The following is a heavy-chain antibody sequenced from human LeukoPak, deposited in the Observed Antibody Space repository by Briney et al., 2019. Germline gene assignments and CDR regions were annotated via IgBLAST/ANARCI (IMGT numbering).Heavy chain of an antibody. CDR3: AKASYRHYYYGMDV. J-gene: IGHJ6*02. CDR1: GFTFSSYA. D-gene: IGHD4-11*01. V-gene: IGHV3-23*01. CDR2: ISGSGGST. Sequence: GGSLRLSCAASGFTFSSYAMSWVRQAPGKGLEWVSGISGSGGSTYYADSVKGRFTISRDNSKNTLYLQMNSLRAEDTAVYYCAKASYRHYYYGMDVWGQGTTVTVSS.